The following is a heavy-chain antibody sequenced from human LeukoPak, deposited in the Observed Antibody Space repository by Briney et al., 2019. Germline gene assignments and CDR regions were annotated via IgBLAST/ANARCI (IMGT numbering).Heavy chain of an antibody. CDR1: GGSISNYY. V-gene: IGHV4-4*07. CDR3: ARGPFKSSFDS. Sequence: SETLSLTCTVSGGSISNYYWNWIRQPAGKGLEWIGRIYVSGATHYNPSLKSRVTMSVDSSKNQFSLKLRSVTAADTAVYYCARGPFKSSFDSWGQGSLVTVSS. CDR2: IYVSGAT. D-gene: IGHD6-6*01. J-gene: IGHJ4*02.